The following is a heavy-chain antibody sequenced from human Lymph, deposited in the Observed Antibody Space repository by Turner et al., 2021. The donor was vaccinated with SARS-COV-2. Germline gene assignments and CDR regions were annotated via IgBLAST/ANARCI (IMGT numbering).Heavy chain of an antibody. J-gene: IGHJ6*02. D-gene: IGHD6-13*01. CDR2: IYSGGTT. Sequence: EVQLEETGGGLNQPGGSLRLSCAASGIIVSRNYMNWVRQAPGKGLEWVSVIYSGGTTYYADSVKGRFTISRDNSKNTLYLQMNSLRVEDTAVYYCARDLGTYGMDVWGQGTTVTVSS. V-gene: IGHV3-53*02. CDR3: ARDLGTYGMDV. CDR1: GIIVSRNY.